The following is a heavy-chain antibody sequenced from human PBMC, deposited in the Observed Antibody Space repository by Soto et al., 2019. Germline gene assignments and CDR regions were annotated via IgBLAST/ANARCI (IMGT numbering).Heavy chain of an antibody. CDR3: ARSSMVPVHYFDF. CDR1: GDSLNNHY. CDR2: IYDSGST. V-gene: IGHV4-59*11. J-gene: IGHJ4*02. D-gene: IGHD3-10*01. Sequence: SETLSLTCSVSGDSLNNHYWAWIRHSPGKGLEWIGNIYDSGSTNYSPALKSRVSMSVDTSKNLFSLKMNSVTAADTAVYYCARSSMVPVHYFDFWGQGTVVTVSS.